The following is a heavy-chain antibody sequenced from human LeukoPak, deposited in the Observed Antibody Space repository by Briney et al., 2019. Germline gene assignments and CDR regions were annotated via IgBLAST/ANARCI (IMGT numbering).Heavy chain of an antibody. CDR1: GFTFSSYS. V-gene: IGHV3-30*02. CDR2: IRYDGSNK. Sequence: GGSLRLSCAASGFTFSSYSMHWVRQAPGKGLEWVAFIRYDGSNKYYADSVKGRFTISRDNSKNTLYLQMNSLRAEDTAVYYCAKGSGYYDSSGYYYFDYWGQGTLVTVSS. J-gene: IGHJ4*02. D-gene: IGHD3-22*01. CDR3: AKGSGYYDSSGYYYFDY.